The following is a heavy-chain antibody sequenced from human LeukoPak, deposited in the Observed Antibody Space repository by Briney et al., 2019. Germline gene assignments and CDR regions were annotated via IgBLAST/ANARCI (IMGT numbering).Heavy chain of an antibody. CDR3: AKASPAPYYDFWGGHFDY. D-gene: IGHD3-3*01. CDR2: ISYDGSNK. CDR1: GFTFSSYG. Sequence: PGGSLRLSCAASGFTFSSYGMHWVRQAPGKGLEWVAVISYDGSNKYYADSVKGRFTISRDNSKNTLYLQMNSLRAEDTAVYYCAKASPAPYYDFWGGHFDYWGQGILVTVSS. V-gene: IGHV3-30*18. J-gene: IGHJ4*02.